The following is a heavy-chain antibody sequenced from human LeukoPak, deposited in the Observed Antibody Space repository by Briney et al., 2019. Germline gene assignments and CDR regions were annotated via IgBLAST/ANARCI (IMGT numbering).Heavy chain of an antibody. D-gene: IGHD6-19*01. CDR1: GFTFSTYA. CDR2: ISGSGVST. J-gene: IGHJ4*02. CDR3: AKEEQWLPGDY. Sequence: GGSLRPSCAASGFTFSTYAMSWVRQAPGKGLEWVSAISGSGVSTYYADSVKGRFTISRDNSKNTLYLQMNSLRAEDTAVYYCAKEEQWLPGDYWGQGTLVTVSS. V-gene: IGHV3-23*01.